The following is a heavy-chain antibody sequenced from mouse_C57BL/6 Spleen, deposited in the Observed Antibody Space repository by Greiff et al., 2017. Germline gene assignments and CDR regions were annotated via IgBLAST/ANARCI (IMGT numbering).Heavy chain of an antibody. J-gene: IGHJ4*01. V-gene: IGHV1-81*01. CDR2: IYPRSGNT. Sequence: VQLQQSGAELARPGASVKLSCKASGYTFTSYGISWVKQRTGQGLEWIGEIYPRSGNTYYNEKFKGKATLTADKSSSTAYMELRSLTSEDSAVYFCARWGVTTSNYYAMDYWGQGTSVTVSS. D-gene: IGHD2-2*01. CDR1: GYTFTSYG. CDR3: ARWGVTTSNYYAMDY.